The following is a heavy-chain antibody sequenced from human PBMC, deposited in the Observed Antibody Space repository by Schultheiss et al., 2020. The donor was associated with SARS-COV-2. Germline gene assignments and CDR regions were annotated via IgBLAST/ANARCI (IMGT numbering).Heavy chain of an antibody. Sequence: GGSLRLSCAASGFTFSSCAMSWVRQAPGKGLEWVSTIEGSGGTTYYADSVKGRFTTSRDNSKNTLYLQMDNLRAEDTAVYYCAKAKHWGQGTLVTVSS. CDR1: GFTFSSCA. V-gene: IGHV3-23*01. J-gene: IGHJ4*02. CDR2: IEGSGGTT. CDR3: AKAKH.